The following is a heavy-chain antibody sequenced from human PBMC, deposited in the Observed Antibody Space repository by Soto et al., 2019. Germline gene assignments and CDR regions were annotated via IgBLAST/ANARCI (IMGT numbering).Heavy chain of an antibody. V-gene: IGHV4-30-4*01. CDR2: IYYSGST. Sequence: LSLTCTVSAGSISSGDYYWSWIRQPPGKGLEWIGYIYYSGSTYYNPSLKSRVTISVDTSKNQFSLKLSSVTAADTAVYYCARVPHDYGDYSDYYFDYWGQGTLVTVSS. CDR1: AGSISSGDYY. CDR3: ARVPHDYGDYSDYYFDY. J-gene: IGHJ4*02. D-gene: IGHD4-17*01.